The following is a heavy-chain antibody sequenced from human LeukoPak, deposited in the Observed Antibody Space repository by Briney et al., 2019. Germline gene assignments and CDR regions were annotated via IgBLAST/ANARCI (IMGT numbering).Heavy chain of an antibody. V-gene: IGHV3-11*04. J-gene: IGHJ4*02. Sequence: GGSLRLSCAASGFTFSDFYMTWIRQAPGKGLEWVSYSSNGGSTIYYADSVKGRFTISRDNAKNSLYLQMNSLRAEDTAVYYCAKDRNWGADYWGQGTLVTVSS. D-gene: IGHD7-27*01. CDR2: SSNGGSTI. CDR3: AKDRNWGADY. CDR1: GFTFSDFY.